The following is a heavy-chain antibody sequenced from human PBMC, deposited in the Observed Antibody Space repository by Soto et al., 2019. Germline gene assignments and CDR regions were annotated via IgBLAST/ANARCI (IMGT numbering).Heavy chain of an antibody. D-gene: IGHD2-15*01. V-gene: IGHV3-13*05. CDR1: GFSFSTYD. J-gene: IGHJ6*02. CDR2: IGSADDP. CDR3: ARAYSGRLPRRADYYYAMDV. Sequence: EVQLVESGGGVVQPGGSLRLSCAASGFSFSTYDMHWVRQVSGKGLEWVSAIGSADDPYYLGSVKGRFTISRENAKNSLYLQMNSVRAGDTAVYYCARAYSGRLPRRADYYYAMDVWGLGTTVTVSS.